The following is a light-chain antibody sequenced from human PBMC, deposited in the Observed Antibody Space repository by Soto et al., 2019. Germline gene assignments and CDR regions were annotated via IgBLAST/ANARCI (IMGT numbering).Light chain of an antibody. CDR1: QDISKL. CDR2: DAS. CDR3: QQYDHLPIT. J-gene: IGKJ5*01. Sequence: DIQMTQSPSSLSASVGDRVTITCQASQDISKLLNWYQQKPGKAPKLLIYDASNLETGVPSRFSGRGAGTDFTFTVSGLQPEDIATYFCQQYDHLPITFGQGTRLEIK. V-gene: IGKV1-33*01.